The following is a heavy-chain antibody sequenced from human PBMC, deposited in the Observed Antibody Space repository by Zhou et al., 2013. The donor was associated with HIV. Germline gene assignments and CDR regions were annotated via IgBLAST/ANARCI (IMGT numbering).Heavy chain of an antibody. CDR1: GYTLADLA. V-gene: IGHV1-24*01. Sequence: QVQLIQSGAEVKPPGASVRVSCKVFGYTLADLAIHWVRLRPGQGLEWVGGFDPEDVMTVYAQKFEGRVSLTQDASSDTAYMSMTGPTSDDTAVYYCARGRYGITIFGEGAFDIWGQGTMVTVSS. CDR3: ARGRYGITIFGEGAFDI. J-gene: IGHJ3*02. CDR2: FDPEDVMT. D-gene: IGHD3-3*01.